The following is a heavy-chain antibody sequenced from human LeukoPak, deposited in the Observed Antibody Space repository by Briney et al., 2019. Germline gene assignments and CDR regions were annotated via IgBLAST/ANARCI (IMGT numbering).Heavy chain of an antibody. CDR3: ARHCSSTSCYYRNAFDI. V-gene: IGHV4-39*01. D-gene: IGHD2-2*01. CDR1: GGSISSSSYY. CDR2: IYYSGST. Sequence: SETLSLTCTVSGGSISSSSYYWGWLRRPPGKGLEWVGSIYYSGSTFYNPSLKSRVTISVDTSKNQFSLKLSSVTAADTAVYYCARHCSSTSCYYRNAFDIWGQGTMVTVSS. J-gene: IGHJ3*02.